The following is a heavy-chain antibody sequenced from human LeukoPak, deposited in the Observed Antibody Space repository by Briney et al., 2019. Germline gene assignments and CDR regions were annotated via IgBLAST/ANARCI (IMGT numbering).Heavy chain of an antibody. CDR2: ISSSSSYI. D-gene: IGHD3-22*01. J-gene: IGHJ4*02. Sequence: GGSLRLSCAASGFTFSSYSMNWVRQAPGKGLEWVSSISSSSSYIYYADSVKGRFTISRDNAKNSLYLQMNSLRAEDTAVYYCARDDSSGYYYVRDYWGQGTLVTVSS. CDR1: GFTFSSYS. V-gene: IGHV3-21*01. CDR3: ARDDSSGYYYVRDY.